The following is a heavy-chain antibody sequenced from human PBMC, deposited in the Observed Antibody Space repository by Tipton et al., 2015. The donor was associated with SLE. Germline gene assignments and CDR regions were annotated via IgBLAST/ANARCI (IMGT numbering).Heavy chain of an antibody. V-gene: IGHV3-11*05. CDR1: GFTFSDYY. CDR3: AKGSWITMIVVVAPGAFDI. D-gene: IGHD3-22*01. Sequence: SLRLSCAASGFTFSDYYMSWIRQAPGKGLEWVSYISSSSSYTNYADSVKGRFTISRDNSKNTLYLQMNSLRAEDTAVYYCAKGSWITMIVVVAPGAFDIWGQGTMVTVSS. CDR2: ISSSSSYT. J-gene: IGHJ3*02.